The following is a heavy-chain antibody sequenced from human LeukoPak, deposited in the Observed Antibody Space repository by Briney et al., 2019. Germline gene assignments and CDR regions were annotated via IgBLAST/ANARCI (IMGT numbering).Heavy chain of an antibody. J-gene: IGHJ3*02. CDR2: IYYSGST. D-gene: IGHD6-19*01. CDR3: ARHARSGWYEWDI. V-gene: IGHV4-31*03. Sequence: SQTLSLTCTVSGGSISSGGYYWSWIRQHPGKGLEWIGYIYYSGSTYYNPSLKSRVTISVDTSKNQFSLKLSSVTAADTAVYYCARHARSGWYEWDIWGQGTMVTVSS. CDR1: GGSISSGGYY.